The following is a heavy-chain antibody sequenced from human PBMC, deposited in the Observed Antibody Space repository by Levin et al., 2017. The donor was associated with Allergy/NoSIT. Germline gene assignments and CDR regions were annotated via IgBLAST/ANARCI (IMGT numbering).Heavy chain of an antibody. CDR3: AKDRTYDYGDYGAFDI. Sequence: GGSLRLSCAASGFTFSSYGMHWVRQAPGKGLEWVAVISYDGSNKYYADSVKGRFTISRDNSKNTLYLQMNSLRAEDTAVYYCAKDRTYDYGDYGAFDIWGQGTMVTVSS. CDR1: GFTFSSYG. CDR2: ISYDGSNK. D-gene: IGHD4-17*01. V-gene: IGHV3-30*18. J-gene: IGHJ3*02.